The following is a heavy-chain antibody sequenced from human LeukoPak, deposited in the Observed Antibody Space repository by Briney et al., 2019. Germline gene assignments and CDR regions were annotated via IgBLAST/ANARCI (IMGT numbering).Heavy chain of an antibody. CDR2: INSDGSST. CDR1: GFTFSSYW. D-gene: IGHD3-22*01. CDR3: ARSEYYYDSSGYLLSRHMDV. Sequence: PGGSLRLSCAASGFTFSSYWMHWVRQAPGKGLVWVSRINSDGSSTSYADSVKGRFTISRDNAKNTLYLQMNSLRAEDTAVYYCARSEYYYDSSGYLLSRHMDVWGKGTTVTVSS. J-gene: IGHJ6*03. V-gene: IGHV3-74*01.